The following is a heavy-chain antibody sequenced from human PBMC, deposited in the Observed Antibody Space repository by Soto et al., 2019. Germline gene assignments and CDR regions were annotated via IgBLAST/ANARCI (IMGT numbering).Heavy chain of an antibody. CDR1: GYTFTSYA. V-gene: IGHV1-3*05. CDR3: ARGGGWYVWFDP. Sequence: QVQLVQSGAEEKKPGASVKVSCKASGYTFTSYAMHWVRQAPGQRLEWMGWINAGNGNTKYSQKFQGRVTITRDTSASRADMELSSLRSEDTAVYYCARGGGWYVWFDPWGQGTRVTVSS. J-gene: IGHJ5*02. D-gene: IGHD6-19*01. CDR2: INAGNGNT.